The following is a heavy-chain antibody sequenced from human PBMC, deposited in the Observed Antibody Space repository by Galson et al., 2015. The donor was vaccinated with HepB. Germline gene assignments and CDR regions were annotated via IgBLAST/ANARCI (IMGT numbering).Heavy chain of an antibody. J-gene: IGHJ5*02. CDR3: ARGDRGYNYRGFDP. D-gene: IGHD5-18*01. CDR1: GDSMSNYY. Sequence: ETLSLTCTVSGDSMSNYYWNWVRQPPGKGLEWIGYIFYSGSAKYSPSLKSRVTISVDTPKNQFSLELKSVTAADTAMYYCARGDRGYNYRGFDPWGQGTQVTVAS. CDR2: IFYSGSA. V-gene: IGHV4-59*01.